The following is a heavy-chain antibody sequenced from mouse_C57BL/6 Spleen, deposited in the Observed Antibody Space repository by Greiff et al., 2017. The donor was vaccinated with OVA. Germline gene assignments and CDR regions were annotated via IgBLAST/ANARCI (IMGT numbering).Heavy chain of an antibody. J-gene: IGHJ1*03. CDR3: ARSELLSYWYFDV. Sequence: QVQLQQSGPELVKPGASVKLSCKASGYTFTSYWMHWVKQRPGQGLEWIGNINPSNGGTNYNEKFKSKATLTVDKSSSTAYMQLSSLTSEDSAVYYCARSELLSYWYFDVWGTGTTVTVSS. CDR2: INPSNGGT. CDR1: GYTFTSYW. V-gene: IGHV1-53*01.